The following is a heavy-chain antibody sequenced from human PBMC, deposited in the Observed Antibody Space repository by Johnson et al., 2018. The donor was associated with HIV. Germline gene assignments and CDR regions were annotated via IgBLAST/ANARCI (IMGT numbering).Heavy chain of an antibody. CDR2: ISYDGSNK. J-gene: IGHJ3*02. D-gene: IGHD2-15*01. V-gene: IGHV3-30*04. CDR3: ARDDGGGGDAFDI. CDR1: GFTFSSYA. Sequence: QVQLVESGGDVVQPGRSLRLSCTASGFTFSSYALHWVRQAPGKGLEWVAVISYDGSNKYYADSVKGRFTISRDNSKNTLYLQMNSLRAEDTAVYYCARDDGGGGDAFDIWGQGTMVTVSS.